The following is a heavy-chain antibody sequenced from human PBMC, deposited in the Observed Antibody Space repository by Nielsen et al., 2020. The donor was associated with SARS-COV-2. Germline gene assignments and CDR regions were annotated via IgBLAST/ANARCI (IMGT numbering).Heavy chain of an antibody. J-gene: IGHJ4*02. CDR3: ARQTRYCSGGTCLRVFDS. CDR2: VHSSGGT. V-gene: IGHV4-39*01. CDR1: GDSTNSSSYY. D-gene: IGHD2-15*01. Sequence: SQTLSLTCAVTGDSTNSSSYYWGWIRQSPGQGLEWIGSVHSSGGTYDSPSLKSRVTISVDTSKNQFPLKLSSVTATDTAVYYCARQTRYCSGGTCLRVFDSWGQGTLVTVSS.